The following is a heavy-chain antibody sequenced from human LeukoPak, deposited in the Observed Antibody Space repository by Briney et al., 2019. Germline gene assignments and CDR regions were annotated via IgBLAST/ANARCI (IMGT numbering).Heavy chain of an antibody. CDR3: ARDRSGYAFDI. Sequence: SVKVSCKAPGGTFSSYTISWVRQAPGQGLEWMGRIIPILGIANYAQKFQGRVTITADKSTSTAYMELSSLRSEDTAVYYCARDRSGYAFDIWGQGTMVTVSS. D-gene: IGHD6-19*01. CDR2: IIPILGIA. CDR1: GGTFSSYT. J-gene: IGHJ3*02. V-gene: IGHV1-69*04.